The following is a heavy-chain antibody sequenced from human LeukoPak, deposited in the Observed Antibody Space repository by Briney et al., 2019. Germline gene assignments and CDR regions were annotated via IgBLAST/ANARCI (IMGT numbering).Heavy chain of an antibody. Sequence: ASVKVSCKASGYTFTSYAMNWVRQAPGQGLEWMGWINTNTGNPTYAQGFTGRFVFSLDTSASTAYLQISSLKAEDTAVYYCARDLRPGIAAAGLFDHWGQGTLVTVSS. CDR1: GYTFTSYA. V-gene: IGHV7-4-1*02. CDR2: INTNTGNP. J-gene: IGHJ4*02. D-gene: IGHD6-13*01. CDR3: ARDLRPGIAAAGLFDH.